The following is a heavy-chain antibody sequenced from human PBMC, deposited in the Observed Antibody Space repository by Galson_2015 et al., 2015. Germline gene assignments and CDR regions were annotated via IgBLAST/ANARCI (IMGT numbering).Heavy chain of an antibody. V-gene: IGHV3-23*01. CDR2: IRGSSDNT. CDR3: AKDRFGGLLDF. CDR1: GFTFGSYA. J-gene: IGHJ4*02. Sequence: SLSLCCAASGFTFGSYAMTWVRHAQGKGLEWVSAIRGSSDNTYYADSVKGRFNISRDNSKITLYLQMNIQRTEDTAVYYFAKDRFGGLLDFWGQGTLVTVSS. D-gene: IGHD2-15*01.